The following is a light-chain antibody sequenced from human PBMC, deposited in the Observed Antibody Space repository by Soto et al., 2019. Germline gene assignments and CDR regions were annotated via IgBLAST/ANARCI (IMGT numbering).Light chain of an antibody. V-gene: IGKV2-30*02. CDR2: KVS. CDR3: MQYTHWPHT. Sequence: DVVLTQSPLSLPVTLGPPASISCRAIQSLVRSDGDTWLSWYHQRPGQSPRRLIDKVSNRDSWVPDRFTGSGSGTDFTLKISRVEAEDVGVYYCMQYTHWPHTFGGGTKVEIK. J-gene: IGKJ4*01. CDR1: QSLVRSDGDTW.